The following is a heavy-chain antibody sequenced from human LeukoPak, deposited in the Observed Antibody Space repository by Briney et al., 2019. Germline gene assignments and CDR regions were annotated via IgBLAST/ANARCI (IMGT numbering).Heavy chain of an antibody. J-gene: IGHJ6*02. CDR1: GFTFSSYA. V-gene: IGHV3-23*01. D-gene: IGHD3-3*01. Sequence: GGSLRLSCAASGFTFSSYAMSWVRQAPGKGLEWVSAISGSGGSTYYADSVKGRFTISRDNSKNTLYLQMNSLRAEDTAVYYCAKGTLGFLEWLLSPTYGMDVWGQGTTVTVSS. CDR2: ISGSGGST. CDR3: AKGTLGFLEWLLSPTYGMDV.